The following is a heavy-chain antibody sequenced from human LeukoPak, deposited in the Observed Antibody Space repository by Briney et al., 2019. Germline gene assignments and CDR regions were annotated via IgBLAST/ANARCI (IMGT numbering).Heavy chain of an antibody. D-gene: IGHD2-2*01. CDR1: GGSISSSNW. Sequence: SETLSLTCAVSGGSISSSNWWSWVRQPPGKGLECIGEIYHSGSTNYNPSVKSRVTISVDKSKNQFSLKLSSVTAADTAVYYCARYIVVVPAQGPRLYYYYGMDVWGQGTTVTVSS. J-gene: IGHJ6*02. CDR2: IYHSGST. V-gene: IGHV4-4*02. CDR3: ARYIVVVPAQGPRLYYYYGMDV.